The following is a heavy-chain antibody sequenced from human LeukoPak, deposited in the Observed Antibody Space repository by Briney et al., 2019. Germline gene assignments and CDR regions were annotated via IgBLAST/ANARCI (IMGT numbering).Heavy chain of an antibody. CDR1: GFTFSSYA. CDR3: ARDLVVVPAGPVGFDY. CDR2: ISYDGSNK. J-gene: IGHJ4*02. Sequence: GGPLRLSCAASGFTFSSYAMHWVRQAPGKGLEWVAVISYDGSNKYYAGSVKGRFTIPRDNSKNTLYLQMNSLRAEDTAVYYCARDLVVVPAGPVGFDYWGQGTLVTVSS. V-gene: IGHV3-30*04. D-gene: IGHD2-2*01.